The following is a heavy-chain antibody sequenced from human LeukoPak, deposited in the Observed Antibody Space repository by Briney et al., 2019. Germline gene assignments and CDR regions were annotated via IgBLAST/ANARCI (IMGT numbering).Heavy chain of an antibody. CDR1: GFTFSDYY. CDR2: ISSSGSTI. CDR3: AGFDYHDSSGSPGGDY. D-gene: IGHD3-22*01. V-gene: IGHV3-11*01. Sequence: PGRSLRLSCAASGFTFSDYYMSWIRQAPGKGLEWVSYISSSGSTIYYADSVKGRFTISRDNAKNSLYLQMNSLRAEDTAVYYCAGFDYHDSSGSPGGDYWGQGTLVTVSS. J-gene: IGHJ4*02.